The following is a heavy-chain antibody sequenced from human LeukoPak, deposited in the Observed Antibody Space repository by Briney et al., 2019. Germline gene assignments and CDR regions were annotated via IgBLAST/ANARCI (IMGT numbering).Heavy chain of an antibody. CDR3: AKDESSESRRRGYYDFWSGSHYYMDV. J-gene: IGHJ6*03. D-gene: IGHD3-3*01. Sequence: PGGSLRLSCAASGFTFSSYSMNWVRQAPGKGLEWVSSISSSSYIYYADSVKGRFTISRDNSKNTLYLQMNSLRAEDTAVYYCAKDESSESRRRGYYDFWSGSHYYMDVWGRGTTVTVSS. CDR2: ISSSSYI. CDR1: GFTFSSYS. V-gene: IGHV3-21*04.